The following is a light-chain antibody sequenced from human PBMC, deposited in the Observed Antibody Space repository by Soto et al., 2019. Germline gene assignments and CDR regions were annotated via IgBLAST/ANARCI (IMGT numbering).Light chain of an antibody. V-gene: IGKV1-39*01. CDR2: AAS. CDR1: QSISSY. CDR3: QQYYSYSWT. Sequence: DIKMTQSPSSLSASVGDRVTITCRASQSISSYLNWYQQKPGKAPKLLIYAASTLQSGVPSRFSGSGSGTDFTLTISCLQSEDFATYYCQQYYSYSWTFGQGTKVDIK. J-gene: IGKJ1*01.